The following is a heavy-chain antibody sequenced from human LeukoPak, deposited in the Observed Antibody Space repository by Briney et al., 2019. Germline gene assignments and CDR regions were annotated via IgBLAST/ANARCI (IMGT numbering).Heavy chain of an antibody. CDR2: IYYSGST. V-gene: IGHV4-30-4*08. CDR1: GGSISSGDYY. D-gene: IGHD3-3*01. CDR3: ASFPYYDFWSGQNWFDP. Sequence: PSETLSLTCTVSGGSISSGDYYWSWIRQSPGKGLEWIGYIYYSGSTYYNPSLKSRVTISVDTSKNQFSLKLSSVTAADTAVYYCASFPYYDFWSGQNWFDPWGQGTLVTVSS. J-gene: IGHJ5*02.